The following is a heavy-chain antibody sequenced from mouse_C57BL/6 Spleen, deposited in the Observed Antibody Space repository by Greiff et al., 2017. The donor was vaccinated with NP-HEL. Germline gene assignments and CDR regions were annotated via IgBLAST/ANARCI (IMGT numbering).Heavy chain of an antibody. D-gene: IGHD2-3*01. CDR3: ARGRTYDLDGGYYFDY. V-gene: IGHV1-7*01. CDR1: GYTFTSYW. Sequence: QVQLKQSGAELAKPGASVKLSCKASGYTFTSYWMHWVKQRPGQGLEWIGYINPSSGYTKYNQKFKDKATLTADKSSSTAYMQLSSLTYEDSAVYYCARGRTYDLDGGYYFDYWGQGTTLTVSS. J-gene: IGHJ2*01. CDR2: INPSSGYT.